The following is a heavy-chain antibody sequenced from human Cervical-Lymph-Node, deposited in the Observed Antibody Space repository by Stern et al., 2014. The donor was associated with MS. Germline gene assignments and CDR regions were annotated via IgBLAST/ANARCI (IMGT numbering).Heavy chain of an antibody. CDR2: IMKIYGTE. Sequence: QVQLVQSGAEAKKPGSSVKVSCKASGDSFNSHTFHWVRQAPGQGLEWMGGIMKIYGTEYYVQKFQGRLTFTADESTSTVFMELLSLTSEDTAVYFCALEHQDVGTPDAFAVWGQGTPVTVSS. CDR1: GDSFNSHT. V-gene: IGHV1-69*01. D-gene: IGHD7-27*01. CDR3: ALEHQDVGTPDAFAV. J-gene: IGHJ6*02.